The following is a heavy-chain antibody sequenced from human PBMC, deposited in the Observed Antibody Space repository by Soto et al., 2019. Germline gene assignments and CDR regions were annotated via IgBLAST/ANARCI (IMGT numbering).Heavy chain of an antibody. J-gene: IGHJ4*02. Sequence: GASVKVSCKASGYTFTSYGISWVRQAPGQGFEWMGWISAYNGNTNYAQKLQGRVTMTTDTSTSTAYMELRSLRSDDTAVYYCARDMRAYCGGDCYGFDYWGQGTLVTVSS. CDR3: ARDMRAYCGGDCYGFDY. V-gene: IGHV1-18*01. CDR2: ISAYNGNT. D-gene: IGHD2-21*02. CDR1: GYTFTSYG.